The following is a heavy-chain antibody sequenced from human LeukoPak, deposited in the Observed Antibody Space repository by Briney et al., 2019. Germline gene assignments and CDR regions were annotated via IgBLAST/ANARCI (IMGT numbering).Heavy chain of an antibody. V-gene: IGHV4-59*01. CDR1: GGSMSGFF. Sequence: SETLSLTCTVSGGSMSGFFWTWIRQPPGRELKWIGSIYYSGSSTKYNPSLKSRVTISVDTSKSQFSLNLNSATAADTAVYYCARTSRHFYGSGTNLTPWPAGMDVWGQGTTVTVSS. CDR2: IYYSGSST. D-gene: IGHD3-10*01. CDR3: ARTSRHFYGSGTNLTPWPAGMDV. J-gene: IGHJ6*02.